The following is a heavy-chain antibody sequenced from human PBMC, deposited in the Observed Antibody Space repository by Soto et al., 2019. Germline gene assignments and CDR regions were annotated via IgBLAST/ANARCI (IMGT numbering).Heavy chain of an antibody. CDR2: ISYDGSNK. J-gene: IGHJ4*02. CDR1: GFTFSSYA. CDR3: ARSGDPPIFDY. V-gene: IGHV3-30-3*01. Sequence: QVQLVESGGGVVQPGRSLRLSCAASGFTFSSYAMHWVRQAPGKGLEWVAVISYDGSNKYYADSVKGRFTISRDNSKNTLYLQMNSLRAEDTAVYYCARSGDPPIFDYWGQGTLVTVSS.